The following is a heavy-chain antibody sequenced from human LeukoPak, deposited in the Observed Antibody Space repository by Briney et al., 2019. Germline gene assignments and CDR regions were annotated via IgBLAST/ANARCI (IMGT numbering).Heavy chain of an antibody. CDR1: GFTFSNHG. Sequence: GRSLRLSRAASGFTFSNHGMHWVRQAPGKGLEWVAVIWYDGSDKYYADSVKGRFTISRDNSRNTVYLQMNSLRAEDTAVYFCARDRSSRHLDYWGQGTLVTVSS. J-gene: IGHJ4*02. CDR2: IWYDGSDK. V-gene: IGHV3-33*01. D-gene: IGHD6-6*01. CDR3: ARDRSSRHLDY.